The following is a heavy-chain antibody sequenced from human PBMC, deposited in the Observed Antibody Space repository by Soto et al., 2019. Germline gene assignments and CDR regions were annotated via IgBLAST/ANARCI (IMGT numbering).Heavy chain of an antibody. CDR2: IWFDASHE. CDR1: GFRFSDYG. V-gene: IGHV3-33*01. Sequence: QVHLVESGGVVVQPGTSLRLSCAASGFRFSDYGMHWVRQAPGKGLAWLTIIWFDASHEYYADSVKGRFTISRDNSNNTLYMQLNSLTADDTAVYFCARDQGRATADGPLGNGLDVWGQGTAVTVAS. J-gene: IGHJ6*02. CDR3: ARDQGRATADGPLGNGLDV. D-gene: IGHD6-13*01.